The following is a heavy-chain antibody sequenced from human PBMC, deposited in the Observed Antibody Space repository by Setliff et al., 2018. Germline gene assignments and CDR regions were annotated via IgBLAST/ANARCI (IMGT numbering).Heavy chain of an antibody. CDR3: SRLVRYCTRTSCQRLSGDDY. Sequence: ASVKVSCKTPGKTDDTYHIHWVRQAPGQGLEWVGWINNYNMNTNYPQKFLGRVTMTTDTSTTTAYMELKSLRSDDTAIYYCSRLVRYCTRTSCQRLSGDDYWGQGTLVTVSS. CDR1: GKTDDTYH. D-gene: IGHD2-2*01. CDR2: INNYNMNT. J-gene: IGHJ4*02. V-gene: IGHV1-18*01.